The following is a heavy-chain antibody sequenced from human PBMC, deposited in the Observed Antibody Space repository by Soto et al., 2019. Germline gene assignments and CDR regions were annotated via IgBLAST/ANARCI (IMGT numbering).Heavy chain of an antibody. Sequence: GGSLRLSCAASGFTFSSYGMHWVRQAPGKGLEWVAVIWYDGSNKYYADSVKGRFTISRDNSKNTLYLQMNSLRAEDTAVYYCARDGSSSLYCFDYWGQGTLVTVSS. CDR1: GFTFSSYG. CDR2: IWYDGSNK. CDR3: ARDGSSSLYCFDY. V-gene: IGHV3-33*01. J-gene: IGHJ4*02. D-gene: IGHD6-13*01.